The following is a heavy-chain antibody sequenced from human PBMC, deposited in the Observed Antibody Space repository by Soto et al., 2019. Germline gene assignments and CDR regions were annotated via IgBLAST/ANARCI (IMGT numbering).Heavy chain of an antibody. V-gene: IGHV4-34*01. CDR3: ARLAGSGSYYYYYYMDV. J-gene: IGHJ6*03. Sequence: PSETLSLNCAVYGRAFSDYYWSWIRQPPGKGLEWIGEINHSGSTNYNPSLKSRVTISVDTSKNQFSLKLSSVTAADTAVYYCARLAGSGSYYYYYYMDVWGKGTTVT. D-gene: IGHD3-10*01. CDR1: GRAFSDYY. CDR2: INHSGST.